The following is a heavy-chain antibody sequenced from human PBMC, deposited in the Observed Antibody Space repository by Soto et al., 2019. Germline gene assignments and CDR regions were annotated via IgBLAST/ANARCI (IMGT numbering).Heavy chain of an antibody. Sequence: GASVKVSCTASGGTISSYALSCVRQAPGQGLEWMGGIIPIFGTANYAQKFQGRVTITADESTSTAYMELSSLRSEDTAVYYCARDRYSSSWYYYYGMDVWGQGTTGTVSS. D-gene: IGHD6-13*01. V-gene: IGHV1-69*13. CDR3: ARDRYSSSWYYYYGMDV. J-gene: IGHJ6*01. CDR1: GGTISSYA. CDR2: IIPIFGTA.